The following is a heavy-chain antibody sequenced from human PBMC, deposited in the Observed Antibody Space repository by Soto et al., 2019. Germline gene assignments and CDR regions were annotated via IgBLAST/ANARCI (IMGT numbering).Heavy chain of an antibody. D-gene: IGHD3-10*01. V-gene: IGHV3-30*18. CDR2: ISYDGSNK. CDR3: ANSLLWYGGSKFDY. Sequence: QVQLVESGGGVVQPGRSLRLSCAASGFTFSSYGMHWVRQAPGKGLEWVAVISYDGSNKYYADSVRGRFTISRDNSKNTLYLQMTGLSAEDKALYYCANSLLWYGGSKFDYWGQGTVVTVSS. CDR1: GFTFSSYG. J-gene: IGHJ4*02.